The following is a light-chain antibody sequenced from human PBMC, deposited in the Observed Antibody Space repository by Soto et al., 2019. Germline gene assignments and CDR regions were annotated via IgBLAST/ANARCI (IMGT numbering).Light chain of an antibody. CDR3: QSYDSRLSGAV. CDR1: SSNIGAGYD. CDR2: GNS. Sequence: QSVLTQPPSVSGAPVQRVTISCTGSSSNIGAGYDVHWYQQLPGTATKLLIYGNSNRPSGVPDRFSGSKSGTSASLAITGLQAEDEADYYCQSYDSRLSGAVFGGGTQLTVL. J-gene: IGLJ7*01. V-gene: IGLV1-40*01.